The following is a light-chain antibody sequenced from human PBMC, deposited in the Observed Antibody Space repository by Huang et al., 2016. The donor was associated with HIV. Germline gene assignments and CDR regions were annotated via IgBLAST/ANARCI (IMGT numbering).Light chain of an antibody. Sequence: AVQLTQFPSSLSASVGDRVIITCRASQDISTSLAWYQHKPGKAPKLLISAASNLQSGISSRFSGDSGGTSFTLFISSLQPEDVATYYCQQLHDYPVTFGPGTRLDIK. V-gene: IGKV1D-13*01. CDR2: AAS. CDR1: QDISTS. J-gene: IGKJ5*01. CDR3: QQLHDYPVT.